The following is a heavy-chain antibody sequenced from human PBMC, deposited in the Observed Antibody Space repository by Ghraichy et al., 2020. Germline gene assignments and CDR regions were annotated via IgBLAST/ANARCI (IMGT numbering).Heavy chain of an antibody. CDR1: GFTFTDYW. V-gene: IGHV3-74*01. Sequence: LSLTCAASGFTFTDYWMHWVRQGPGKGLVWVSRIYIDESSATYADSVKGRFTISRDNAKNTLFLQMNSLRVDDTAIYYCASSAVTSYYGTALDYWGQGNLVTVSS. CDR2: IYIDESSA. CDR3: ASSAVTSYYGTALDY. J-gene: IGHJ4*02. D-gene: IGHD1-26*01.